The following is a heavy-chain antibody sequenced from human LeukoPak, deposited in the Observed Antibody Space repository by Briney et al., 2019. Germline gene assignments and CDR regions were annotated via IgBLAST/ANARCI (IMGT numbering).Heavy chain of an antibody. CDR1: GGSFSGYY. J-gene: IGHJ6*03. Sequence: SETLSLTCAVYGGSFSGYYWSWIRQSPGKGLEWIGEINHSGSTNYNPSLKSRVTISVDTSKNQFSLKLSSVTAADTAVYYCARTPGLGVRGFTPYYYYYYMDVWGKGTTVTVSS. CDR2: INHSGST. D-gene: IGHD3-10*01. CDR3: ARTPGLGVRGFTPYYYYYYMDV. V-gene: IGHV4-34*01.